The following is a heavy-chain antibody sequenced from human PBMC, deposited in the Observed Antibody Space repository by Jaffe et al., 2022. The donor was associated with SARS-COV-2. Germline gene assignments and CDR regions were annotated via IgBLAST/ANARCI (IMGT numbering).Heavy chain of an antibody. D-gene: IGHD7-27*01. CDR1: GGSISRKSNS. J-gene: IGHJ3*02. Sequence: QLQAQESGPGLVKPSETLSVTCIVSGGSISRKSNSWGWIRQSPGKGLECIGSIFYSGNTYYNPSFRSRVTMSIDTSKNHLSLTLSSVTAADTAMYYCATTDKDSTGDYAFTIWGPGTMVTVSA. CDR3: ATTDKDSTGDYAFTI. V-gene: IGHV4-39*02. CDR2: IFYSGNT.